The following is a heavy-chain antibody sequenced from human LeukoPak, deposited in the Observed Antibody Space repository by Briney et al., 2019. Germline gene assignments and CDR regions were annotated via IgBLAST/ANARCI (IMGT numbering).Heavy chain of an antibody. Sequence: GGSLRLSCGAWGFPLSSYDVLGVRQAPGRGLEGVAVISYDGSNKYYADSVKGRFTISRDDSKNTLYLQMNSLRAEDTAVYYCAKGSEYILFDYWGQGTLVTVSS. V-gene: IGHV3-30*18. CDR1: GFPLSSYD. J-gene: IGHJ4*02. D-gene: IGHD1-1*01. CDR3: AKGSEYILFDY. CDR2: ISYDGSNK.